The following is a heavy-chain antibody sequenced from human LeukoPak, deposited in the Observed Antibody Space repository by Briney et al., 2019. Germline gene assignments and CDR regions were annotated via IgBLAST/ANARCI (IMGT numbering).Heavy chain of an antibody. J-gene: IGHJ4*02. Sequence: GASVKVSCKASGYTFTGYYMHWVRLAPGQGLEWMGWINPNSGGTNYAQKFQGRVTMTRDTSISTAYMELSRLTSDDTAMYYCARDVGATPGYFDYWGQGTLVTVSS. CDR3: ARDVGATPGYFDY. D-gene: IGHD1-26*01. CDR1: GYTFTGYY. V-gene: IGHV1-2*02. CDR2: INPNSGGT.